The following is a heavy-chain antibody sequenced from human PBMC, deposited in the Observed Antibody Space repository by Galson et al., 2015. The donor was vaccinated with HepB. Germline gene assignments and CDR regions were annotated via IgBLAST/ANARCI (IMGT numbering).Heavy chain of an antibody. J-gene: IGHJ3*02. CDR1: GFTFSSYW. D-gene: IGHD4-23*01. Sequence: SLRLSCAASGFTFSSYWMHWVRQAPGKGLVWVSRINSDGSSTSYADSVKGRFTISRDNAKNTLYLQMNSLRAEDTAVYYCARAYYGGKGVDDAFDIWGQGTMVTVSS. CDR3: ARAYYGGKGVDDAFDI. V-gene: IGHV3-74*01. CDR2: INSDGSST.